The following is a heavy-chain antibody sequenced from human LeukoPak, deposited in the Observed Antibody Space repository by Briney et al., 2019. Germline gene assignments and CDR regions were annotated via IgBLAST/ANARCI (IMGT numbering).Heavy chain of an antibody. CDR1: GFTFSTYA. V-gene: IGHV3-23*01. Sequence: GGSLRLSCAASGFTFSTYAMSWVRQAPGKGLEWVSIFRGSSSNTYYADSVRGRFTISRDNSKNTLYLQMNSLRAEDTALYYCAKDSGNSFFDYWGQGTLVTVSS. J-gene: IGHJ4*02. CDR3: AKDSGNSFFDY. D-gene: IGHD2-15*01. CDR2: FRGSSSNT.